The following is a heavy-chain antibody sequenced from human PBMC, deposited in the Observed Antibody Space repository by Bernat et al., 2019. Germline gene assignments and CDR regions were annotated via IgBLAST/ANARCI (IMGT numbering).Heavy chain of an antibody. CDR1: GGSISSSSYY. V-gene: IGHV4-39*01. Sequence: QLQLQESGPGLVKPSETLSLTCTVSGGSISSSSYYWGWIRQPPGKGLEWIGNIYYSGSSYYNPSLKSRVTISVDTSKNQFSLKLSSVNAADTAVYYCARLLGGYYYYGMDVWGQGTTVTVSS. CDR3: ARLLGGYYYYGMDV. CDR2: IYYSGSS. D-gene: IGHD4-23*01. J-gene: IGHJ6*02.